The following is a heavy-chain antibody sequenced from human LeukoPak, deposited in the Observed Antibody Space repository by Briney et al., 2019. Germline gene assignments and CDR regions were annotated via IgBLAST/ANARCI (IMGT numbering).Heavy chain of an antibody. J-gene: IGHJ4*02. CDR2: IIPIFGTA. V-gene: IGHV1-69*13. Sequence: SVKVSCKASGGTFSSYAISWVRQAPGQGLEWMGGIIPIFGTANYAQKFQGRVTITADESTSTAYMELSGLRSEDTAVYYCARGGPRPGSFDYWGQGTLVTVSS. CDR1: GGTFSSYA. CDR3: ARGGPRPGSFDY. D-gene: IGHD2-15*01.